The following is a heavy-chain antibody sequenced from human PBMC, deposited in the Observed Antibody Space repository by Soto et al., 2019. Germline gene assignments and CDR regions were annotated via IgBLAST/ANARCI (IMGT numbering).Heavy chain of an antibody. CDR1: GFTFSSYA. J-gene: IGHJ4*02. Sequence: EVQLLESGGGLVQPGGSLRLSCAASGFTFSSYAMSWVRQAPGKGLEWVSAISGSGGSTYYADSVKGRFTISRDNYKNTLYLQMNSLRAEDTAVYYCAKRVGYNPTRNYFDYWGQGTLVTVSS. CDR3: AKRVGYNPTRNYFDY. D-gene: IGHD5-12*01. V-gene: IGHV3-23*01. CDR2: ISGSGGST.